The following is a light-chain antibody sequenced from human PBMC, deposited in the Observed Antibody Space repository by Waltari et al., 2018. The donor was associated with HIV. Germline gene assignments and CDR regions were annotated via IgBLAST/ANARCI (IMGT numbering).Light chain of an antibody. CDR1: NGSVTTSSH. CDR3: VLYMGSGIWV. Sequence: QTEATQEPSFSVSPGGTVTLTCGFSNGSVTTSSHPIRYQQTPGQAPRTLIYSTNTRSSGVPDRFSGSILGNKAALTITGAQADDESDYYCVLYMGSGIWVFGGGTKLTVL. V-gene: IGLV8-61*01. J-gene: IGLJ3*02. CDR2: STN.